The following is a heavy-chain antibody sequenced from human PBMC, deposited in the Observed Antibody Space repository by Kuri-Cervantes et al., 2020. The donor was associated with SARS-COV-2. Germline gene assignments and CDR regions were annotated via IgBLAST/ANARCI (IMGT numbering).Heavy chain of an antibody. Sequence: GESLKISCAASGFTFSSYAMHWVRQAPGKGLEWVAVISYDGSNKYYADSVKGRFTISRDNSKNTLYLQMNSLRAEDTAVYYCARNLETYDFWSGEPDYWGQGTLVTDSS. D-gene: IGHD3-3*01. V-gene: IGHV3-30-3*01. CDR2: ISYDGSNK. J-gene: IGHJ4*02. CDR1: GFTFSSYA. CDR3: ARNLETYDFWSGEPDY.